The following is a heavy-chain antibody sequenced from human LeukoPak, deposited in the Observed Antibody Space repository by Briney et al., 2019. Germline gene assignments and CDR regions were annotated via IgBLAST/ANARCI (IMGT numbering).Heavy chain of an antibody. V-gene: IGHV1-46*01. J-gene: IGHJ4*02. CDR1: GYTFTSYG. CDR3: ARGYSGYDRDFGY. CDR2: INPSGGST. D-gene: IGHD5-12*01. Sequence: GASVQVSCKASGYTFTSYGISWVRQAPGQGLEWMGIINPSGGSTSYAQKFQGRVTMTRDTSTSTVYMELSSLRSEDTAVYYCARGYSGYDRDFGYWGQGTLVTVSP.